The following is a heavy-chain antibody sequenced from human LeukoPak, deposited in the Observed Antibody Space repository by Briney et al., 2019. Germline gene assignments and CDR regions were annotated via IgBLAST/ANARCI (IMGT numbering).Heavy chain of an antibody. D-gene: IGHD6-19*01. Sequence: GSLRFSCVASGFRFSAYSMHWVRQAPGKGLEYVSAIRSDGSSTFYPNSVKGRFTISRDNSKSTLYLQMGSLRAEDTAVYYCTRRYGGHSGWAGYHDSWGQGTLVTVSS. CDR1: GFRFSAYS. J-gene: IGHJ4*02. V-gene: IGHV3-64*01. CDR2: IRSDGSST. CDR3: TRRYGGHSGWAGYHDS.